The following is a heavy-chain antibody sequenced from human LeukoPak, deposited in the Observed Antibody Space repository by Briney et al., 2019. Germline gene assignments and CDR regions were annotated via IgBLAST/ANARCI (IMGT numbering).Heavy chain of an antibody. J-gene: IGHJ5*02. CDR1: GYSFTSYW. CDR2: IYPGDSDT. CDR3: ARITIFGVVMAAFDP. D-gene: IGHD3-3*01. V-gene: IGHV5-51*01. Sequence: GESLQISFKGSGYSFTSYWIGWVRQMPGKGLEWMGIIYPGDSDTGYSPSFQGQVTISADKSISTAYLQWSSLKASDTAMYYCARITIFGVVMAAFDPWGQGTLVTVSS.